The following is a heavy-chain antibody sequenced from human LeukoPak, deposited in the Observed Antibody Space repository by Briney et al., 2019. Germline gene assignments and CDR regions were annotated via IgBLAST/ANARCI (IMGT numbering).Heavy chain of an antibody. V-gene: IGHV1-2*02. CDR3: AISPGVMITFGGAPATDYFDY. D-gene: IGHD3-16*01. CDR2: INPNSGGT. Sequence: ASVKVSCKASGYTFTDYYMHWVRQAPGQGLEWMGWINPNSGGTNYAQKFQGRVTMTRDTSISTAYMEVSRLRSDNTAVYYCAISPGVMITFGGAPATDYFDYWGQGTLVTVSS. CDR1: GYTFTDYY. J-gene: IGHJ4*02.